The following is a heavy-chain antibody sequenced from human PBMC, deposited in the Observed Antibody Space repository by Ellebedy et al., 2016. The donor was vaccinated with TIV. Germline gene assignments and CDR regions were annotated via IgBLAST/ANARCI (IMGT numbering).Heavy chain of an antibody. J-gene: IGHJ4*02. CDR1: GFTFSSYA. CDR3: ARDLAGQQLVGEGY. Sequence: GGSLRLSCAASGFTFSSYAMHWVRQAPGKGLEWVAVIWYDGSNKYYADSVKGRFTISRDNSKNTLYLQMNSLRAEDTAVYYCARDLAGQQLVGEGYWGQGTLVTVSS. V-gene: IGHV3-33*08. CDR2: IWYDGSNK. D-gene: IGHD6-13*01.